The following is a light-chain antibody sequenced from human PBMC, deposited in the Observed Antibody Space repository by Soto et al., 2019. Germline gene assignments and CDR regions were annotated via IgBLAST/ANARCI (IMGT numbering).Light chain of an antibody. Sequence: DVVMTQSPLSLPVTLGQPASISCRSTHSLDYSDGNTYLSWFQQRPGQSPRRLIYQISDRDSGVPDRFSGSGSGTDFTLKISRVEAEDVGVYYCMQGIHWPYTFGQGTKLEIK. CDR3: MQGIHWPYT. CDR2: QIS. J-gene: IGKJ2*01. CDR1: HSLDYSDGNTY. V-gene: IGKV2-30*01.